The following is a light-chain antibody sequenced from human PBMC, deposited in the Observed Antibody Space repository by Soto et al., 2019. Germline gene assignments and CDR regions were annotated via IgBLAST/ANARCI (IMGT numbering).Light chain of an antibody. Sequence: QSALTQPPSASGSPGQSVTISCTGTSSDVGVSNYVSWYQQHPGKAPKLLIYEVSKRPSGVPDRFSGSKSGNTASLTVSGLQAEDEADFYCSSYAGSNNVVFGGGTQLTVL. CDR1: SSDVGVSNY. J-gene: IGLJ2*01. V-gene: IGLV2-8*01. CDR3: SSYAGSNNVV. CDR2: EVS.